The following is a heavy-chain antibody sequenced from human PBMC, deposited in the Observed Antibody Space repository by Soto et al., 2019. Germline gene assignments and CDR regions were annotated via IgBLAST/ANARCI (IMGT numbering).Heavy chain of an antibody. V-gene: IGHV4-59*01. Sequence: PSETLSLTCTVSGGSLRSFYWGRIPQPPGKGLEWIGYIYYSGSTNYNPSLKSRVTISVDTSKNQFSLKLSSVTAADTAVYYCARRYGASFDYWGQGTLVTVSS. D-gene: IGHD4-17*01. CDR2: IYYSGST. J-gene: IGHJ4*02. CDR3: ARRYGASFDY. CDR1: GGSLRSFY.